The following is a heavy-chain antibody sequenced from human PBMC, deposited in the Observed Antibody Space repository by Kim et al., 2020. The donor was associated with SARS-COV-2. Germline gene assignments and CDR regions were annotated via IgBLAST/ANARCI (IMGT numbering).Heavy chain of an antibody. CDR3: ARDRSSSVIADV. D-gene: IGHD3-16*02. CDR2: IRTQTYRGTT. CDR1: GFTFGDYP. V-gene: IGHV3-49*03. Sequence: GGSLRLSCSGSGFTFGDYPVAWYRQAPGQRLEWIGFIRTQTYRGTTRYAASVEGRFTISRDDSNSIAYLHMDSLKLEDTAVYYCARDRSSSVIADVWGQG. J-gene: IGHJ6*02.